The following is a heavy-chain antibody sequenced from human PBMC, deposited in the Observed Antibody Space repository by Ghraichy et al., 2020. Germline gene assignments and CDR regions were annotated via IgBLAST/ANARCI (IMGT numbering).Heavy chain of an antibody. CDR2: SRNKANSYTT. V-gene: IGHV3-72*01. CDR3: AKLGYCVTTTCRGLGN. CDR1: GFTFSEHY. D-gene: IGHD2-2*01. J-gene: IGHJ4*02. Sequence: GGSLRLSCAASGFTFSEHYMDWVRQAPGKGLEWVGRSRNKANSYTTEYAASVKGRFTISRDDSKNSLYLQMNSLKTEDTAVYYCAKLGYCVTTTCRGLGNWGQGTPVTVSS.